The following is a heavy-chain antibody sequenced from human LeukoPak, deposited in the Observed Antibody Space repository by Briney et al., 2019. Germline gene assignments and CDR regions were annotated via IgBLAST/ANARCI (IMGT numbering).Heavy chain of an antibody. CDR2: IYYSGST. V-gene: IGHV4-59*08. CDR1: GGSISSYY. CDR3: ARQMDTAMVTGHYYYYMDV. D-gene: IGHD5-18*01. Sequence: SETLSLTCTVSGGSISSYYWSWIRQPPGKGLEWIGYIYYSGSTNYNPSLKSRVTISVDTSRNQFSLKLSSVTAADTAVYYCARQMDTAMVTGHYYYYMDVWGKGTTVTVSS. J-gene: IGHJ6*03.